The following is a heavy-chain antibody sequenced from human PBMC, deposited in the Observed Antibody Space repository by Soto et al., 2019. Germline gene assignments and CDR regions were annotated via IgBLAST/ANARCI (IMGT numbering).Heavy chain of an antibody. Sequence: VASVKVSCKASGGTFSSYAISWVRQAPGQGLEWMGGIIPIFGTANYAQKFQGRVTITADESTSTAYMELSSLRSEDTAVYYCARLEGDYYPGWFDPWGQGTLVTVSS. CDR1: GGTFSSYA. CDR2: IIPIFGTA. CDR3: ARLEGDYYPGWFDP. V-gene: IGHV1-69*13. J-gene: IGHJ5*02. D-gene: IGHD4-17*01.